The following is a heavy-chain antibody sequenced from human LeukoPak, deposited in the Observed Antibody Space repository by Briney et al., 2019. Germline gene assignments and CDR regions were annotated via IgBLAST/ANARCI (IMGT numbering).Heavy chain of an antibody. CDR1: GFTFNSNW. D-gene: IGHD3-22*01. Sequence: GGSLRLSCAASGFTFNSNWMSWVRQAPGKGLEWVANIKQDGSEKYYVDSVKGRFTISRDNAKNSLSLQMNSLRAEDTAGYYCARDKYYDRYFDSWGQGTLVTVSS. V-gene: IGHV3-7*01. CDR2: IKQDGSEK. J-gene: IGHJ4*02. CDR3: ARDKYYDRYFDS.